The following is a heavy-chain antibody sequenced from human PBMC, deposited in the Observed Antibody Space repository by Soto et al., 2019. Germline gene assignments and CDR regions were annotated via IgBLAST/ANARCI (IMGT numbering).Heavy chain of an antibody. J-gene: IGHJ4*02. CDR2: ISSSSRDT. V-gene: IGHV3-11*05. CDR1: GFTFSDYY. Sequence: KPGGSLRLSCAASGFTFSDYYMSWIRQAPGKGLEWVSYISSSSRDTKYADSVKGRFTISRDNAKNSLYLQMNSLTAADTAVYYCARDSSRYSSGYYDWGQGTLVTVSS. D-gene: IGHD3-22*01. CDR3: ARDSSRYSSGYYD.